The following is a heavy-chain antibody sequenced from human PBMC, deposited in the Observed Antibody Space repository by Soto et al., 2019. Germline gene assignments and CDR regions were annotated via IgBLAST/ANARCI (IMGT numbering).Heavy chain of an antibody. D-gene: IGHD5-12*01. V-gene: IGHV1-3*01. CDR1: GITFSTSA. CDR3: ARAISGYVT. J-gene: IGHJ4*02. Sequence: ASVKVSCKASGITFSTSAIHWVRQAPGQGLEWMGWINAGNGNTRYSQKFQGRVTLTRDTSASTTYMDLSSLRSEDTAIYYCARAISGYVTWGQGTLVTVSS. CDR2: INAGNGNT.